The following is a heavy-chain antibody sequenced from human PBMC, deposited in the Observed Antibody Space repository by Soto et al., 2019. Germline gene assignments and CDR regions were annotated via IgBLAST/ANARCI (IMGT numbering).Heavy chain of an antibody. CDR1: GFTFSSYA. CDR2: ISGSGGST. V-gene: IGHV3-23*01. J-gene: IGHJ3*01. Sequence: EVQLLESGGGLVQPGGSLRLSCAASGFTFSSYAMSWVRQAPGKGLEWVSAISGSGGSTYYADSVKGRFTISRDNSKNTLYLQMNSLRAEDTAVYYCVKEVYPKTTNSGDAFDLWGQGTMVTVSS. CDR3: VKEVYPKTTNSGDAFDL. D-gene: IGHD2-8*01.